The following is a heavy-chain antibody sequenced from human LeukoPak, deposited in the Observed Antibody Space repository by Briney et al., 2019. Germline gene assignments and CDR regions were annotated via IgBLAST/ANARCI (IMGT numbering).Heavy chain of an antibody. V-gene: IGHV3-23*01. CDR1: GFTFCDYS. D-gene: IGHD3-22*01. Sequence: VLPGGSPRLSFSGSGFTFCDYSMALGRPAPGEGLGGVSSFFAGGGAALYADSVRGRFTIFRDDSKSTLFLQMHSLRAEDTAIYYCAKNYYDRRGPYSWVFDYWGQGTLVTVSS. J-gene: IGHJ4*02. CDR3: AKNYYDRRGPYSWVFDY. CDR2: FFAGGGAA.